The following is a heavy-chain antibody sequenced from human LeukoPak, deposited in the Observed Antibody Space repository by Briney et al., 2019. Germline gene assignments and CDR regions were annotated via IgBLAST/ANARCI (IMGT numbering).Heavy chain of an antibody. D-gene: IGHD1-26*01. CDR1: GCSIRSSSYY. CDR2: IYYSGTT. Sequence: SDTLSLTCTVSGCSIRSSSYYWGWIRQPPGKGLEWIGSIYYSGTTYYNPSLKSLVTISVDTTKNQFSLKLSSVTFADTAVYYCARVPLRSGMYPDAFDIWGQGTMVTVSS. CDR3: ARVPLRSGMYPDAFDI. V-gene: IGHV4-39*07. J-gene: IGHJ3*02.